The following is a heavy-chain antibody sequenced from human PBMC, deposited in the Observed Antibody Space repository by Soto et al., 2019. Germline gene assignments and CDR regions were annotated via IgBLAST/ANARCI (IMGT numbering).Heavy chain of an antibody. CDR3: ARDKITGLFDY. Sequence: ETLSLTCTVSGGSISSSTFYWGWIRQPPGKGLEWIGSVYYDGTTYCNPSLRSRVTISVDTSKNQFSLKLSSVTAADTAVYYCARDKITGLFDYWGQGTLVTVSS. CDR2: VYYDGTT. V-gene: IGHV4-39*02. CDR1: GGSISSSTFY. J-gene: IGHJ4*02. D-gene: IGHD2-8*02.